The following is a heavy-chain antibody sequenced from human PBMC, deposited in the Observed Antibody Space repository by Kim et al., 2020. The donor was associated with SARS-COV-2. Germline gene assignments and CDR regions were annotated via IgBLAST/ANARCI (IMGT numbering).Heavy chain of an antibody. Sequence: GGSLRLSCAASGFTFSSYWMHWVRQAPGKGLVWVSRINSDGSSTSYADSVKGRFTISRDNAKNTLYLQMNSLRAEDTAVYYCARGGDYGDYVRWGQGTLVTVSS. CDR2: INSDGSST. J-gene: IGHJ4*02. CDR1: GFTFSSYW. D-gene: IGHD4-17*01. CDR3: ARGGDYGDYVR. V-gene: IGHV3-74*01.